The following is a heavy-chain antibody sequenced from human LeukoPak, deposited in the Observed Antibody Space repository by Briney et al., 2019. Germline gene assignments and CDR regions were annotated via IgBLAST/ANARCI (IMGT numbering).Heavy chain of an antibody. CDR2: IKSKNVGGTT. V-gene: IGHV3-15*01. J-gene: IGHJ4*02. Sequence: GGSLRPSCAASGFTFNNAWMNWVRQAPGKGLEWVGRIKSKNVGGTTDYAAPVKGRFTISRDDSKNTVYLQMNSLRAEDTAVYYCARVYDFWSGYYFDDWGQGTLVTVSS. CDR3: ARVYDFWSGYYFDD. D-gene: IGHD3-3*01. CDR1: GFTFNNAW.